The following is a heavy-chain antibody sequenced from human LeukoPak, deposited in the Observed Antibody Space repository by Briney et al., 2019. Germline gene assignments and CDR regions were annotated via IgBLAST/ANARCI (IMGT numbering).Heavy chain of an antibody. CDR2: IRYDGSNK. V-gene: IGHV3-30*02. Sequence: GGSLRLSCAASGFTFSSYGMHWVRQAPGKGLEWVAFIRYDGSNKYYADSVKGRFTISRDNSKNTLYLQMNSLRAEDTAVYYCAKDRAAAGPRYYYYYYMDVWGKGTTVTISS. J-gene: IGHJ6*03. D-gene: IGHD6-13*01. CDR1: GFTFSSYG. CDR3: AKDRAAAGPRYYYYYYMDV.